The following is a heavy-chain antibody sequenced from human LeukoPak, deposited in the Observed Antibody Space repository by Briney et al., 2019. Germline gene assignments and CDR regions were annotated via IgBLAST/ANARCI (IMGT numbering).Heavy chain of an antibody. CDR3: ARSSTFGGYVDY. CDR2: IRYDGSNK. CDR1: GFTFSSYG. J-gene: IGHJ4*02. V-gene: IGHV3-30*02. D-gene: IGHD3-16*01. Sequence: GGSLRLSCAVSGFTFSSYGMHWVRQAPGKGLEWVAFIRYDGSNKYYADSVKGRFTISRDNAKNSLYLQMNSLRAEDTAVYYCARSSTFGGYVDYWGQGTLVTVSS.